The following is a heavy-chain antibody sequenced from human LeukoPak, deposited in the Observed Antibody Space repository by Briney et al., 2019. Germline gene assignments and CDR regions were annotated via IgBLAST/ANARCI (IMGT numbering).Heavy chain of an antibody. CDR3: ARDSGFDP. CDR1: GGTFSSYA. CDR2: IITILGIA. Sequence: SVKVSCKASGGTFSSYAISWVRQAPGQGLEWMGRIITILGIANYAQKFQGRVTITADKSTSTAYMELSSLRSEDTAVYYCARDSGFDPWGQGTLVTVSS. J-gene: IGHJ5*02. V-gene: IGHV1-69*04.